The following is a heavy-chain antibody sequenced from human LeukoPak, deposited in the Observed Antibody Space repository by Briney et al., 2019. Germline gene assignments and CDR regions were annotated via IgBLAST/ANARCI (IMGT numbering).Heavy chain of an antibody. V-gene: IGHV4-34*01. Sequence: SETLSLTCAVYGASFSGSYWNWVRQPPGKGLEWIGEINHSGSTDYNPSLKSRVTMSVDTSRNQFSLKLTSVTAADTAVYYCERGRDYAKVGYWGQGTPVTVSS. CDR2: INHSGST. D-gene: IGHD4-17*01. J-gene: IGHJ4*02. CDR3: ERGRDYAKVGY. CDR1: GASFSGSY.